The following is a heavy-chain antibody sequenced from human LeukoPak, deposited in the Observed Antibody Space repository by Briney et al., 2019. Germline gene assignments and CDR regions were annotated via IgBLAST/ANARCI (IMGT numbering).Heavy chain of an antibody. D-gene: IGHD6-19*01. CDR2: IYSGGST. J-gene: IGHJ4*02. CDR1: GLTGSHNY. CDR3: AREGYSSGWFRN. V-gene: IGHV3-53*01. Sequence: GGSLRLSCAASGLTGSHNYMSWVRQAPGRGLEWVSVIYSGGSTYYADSVKGRFTISRDISKNTLYLQMNSLKADDTAVYYCAREGYSSGWFRNWGQGTLVTVSS.